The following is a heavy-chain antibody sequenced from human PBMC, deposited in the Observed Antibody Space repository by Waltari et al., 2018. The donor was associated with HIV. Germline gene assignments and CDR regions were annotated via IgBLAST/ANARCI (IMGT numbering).Heavy chain of an antibody. CDR3: AGRPGD. J-gene: IGHJ4*02. CDR2: ISASGGVI. Sequence: QDLLVESGGGLVNPGGSLRLPCAANGFSFRAYYMSWIRQAPGKGLEWIAYISASGGVIYYADSVKDRFTVSRDNSNNLLYLQMDNVNADDTAMYYCAGRPGDWGQGTLVTVSS. V-gene: IGHV3-11*01. CDR1: GFSFRAYY. D-gene: IGHD7-27*01.